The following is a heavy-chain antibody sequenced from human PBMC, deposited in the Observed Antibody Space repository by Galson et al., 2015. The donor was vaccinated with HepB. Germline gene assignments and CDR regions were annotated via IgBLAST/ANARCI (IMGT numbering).Heavy chain of an antibody. D-gene: IGHD3-3*01. CDR2: IYWDDDK. Sequence: PALVKPTQTLTLTCTFSGFSLSTSGVGVGWIRQPPGKALEWLALIYWDDDKRYSPSLKSRLTITKDTSKNQVVLTVTNMDPVDTATYYCAHLEGFVGRYYYYGMDVWGQGTTVTVSS. V-gene: IGHV2-5*02. CDR1: GFSLSTSGVG. CDR3: AHLEGFVGRYYYYGMDV. J-gene: IGHJ6*02.